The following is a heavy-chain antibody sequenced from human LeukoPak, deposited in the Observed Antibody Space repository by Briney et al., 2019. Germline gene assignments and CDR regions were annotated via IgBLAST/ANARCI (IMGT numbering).Heavy chain of an antibody. Sequence: GGSLRLSCAASGFTFSDYYMSWIRQAPGKGLEWVSAISGSGGSTYYADSVKGRFTISRDNSKNTLYLQMNSLRAEDTAVYYCAKRAHSSSWYGENWFDPWGQGTLVTVSS. CDR1: GFTFSDYY. J-gene: IGHJ5*02. CDR3: AKRAHSSSWYGENWFDP. V-gene: IGHV3-23*01. CDR2: ISGSGGST. D-gene: IGHD6-13*01.